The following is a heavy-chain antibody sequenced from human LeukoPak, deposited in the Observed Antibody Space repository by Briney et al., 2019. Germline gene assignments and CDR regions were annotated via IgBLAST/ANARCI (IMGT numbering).Heavy chain of an antibody. V-gene: IGHV3-66*01. D-gene: IGHD1-26*01. CDR1: GFTVSSNY. J-gene: IGHJ4*02. Sequence: PGGSLRLSCAASGFTVSSNYMSWVRQAPGKGLEWVSVIYSGGSTYYADSVKGRFTISRDNSKNSLYLQMNSLRAENTAVYYGARLGLSGSWSYFDYWGQGTLVTVSS. CDR3: ARLGLSGSWSYFDY. CDR2: IYSGGST.